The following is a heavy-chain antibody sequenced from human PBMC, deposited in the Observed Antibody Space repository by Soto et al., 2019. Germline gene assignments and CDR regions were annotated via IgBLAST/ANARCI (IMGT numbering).Heavy chain of an antibody. CDR3: ARGRVAVAGSSDC. CDR1: GFTFSSYW. D-gene: IGHD6-19*01. J-gene: IGHJ4*02. CDR2: IKQDGSEK. Sequence: GGSLRLSCAASGFTFSSYWMSWVRQAPGKGLEWVANIKQDGSEKNYVDSVKGRFTISRDNAKNSLDLQMNSLRAEDTAVYYCARGRVAVAGSSDCWGQGTLVTVSS. V-gene: IGHV3-7*01.